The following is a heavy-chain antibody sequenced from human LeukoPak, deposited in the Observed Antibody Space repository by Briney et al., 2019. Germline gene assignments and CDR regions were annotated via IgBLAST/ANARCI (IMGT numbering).Heavy chain of an antibody. V-gene: IGHV3-74*01. CDR2: INTEGSTT. J-gene: IGHJ4*02. D-gene: IGHD3/OR15-3a*01. CDR3: ARDRAGTSDSWY. Sequence: QPGGSLRLSCAASGFTFSSYAMSWVRQAPGKRLVWVSRINTEGSTTSYADSVKGRFTISRDNAKNTLYLQMNSLRAEDTAVYYCARDRAGTSDSWYWGQGTLVTVSS. CDR1: GFTFSSYA.